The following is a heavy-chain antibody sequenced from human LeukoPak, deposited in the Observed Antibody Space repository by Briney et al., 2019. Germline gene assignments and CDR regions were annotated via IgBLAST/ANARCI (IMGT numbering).Heavy chain of an antibody. CDR3: ARDGLLWFGELGERGNFDY. CDR1: GFTVSSNY. V-gene: IGHV3-53*01. Sequence: TGGSLRLSCAASGFTVSSNYMSWVRQAPGKGLEWVSVIYSGGSTYYADSVKGRFTISRDNSKNTLYLQMNSLRAEDTAVYYCARDGLLWFGELGERGNFDYWGQGTLVTVSS. D-gene: IGHD3-10*01. CDR2: IYSGGST. J-gene: IGHJ4*02.